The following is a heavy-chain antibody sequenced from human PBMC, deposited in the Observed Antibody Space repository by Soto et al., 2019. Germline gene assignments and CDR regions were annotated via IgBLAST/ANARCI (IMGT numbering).Heavy chain of an antibody. CDR1: GFSFSNHW. Sequence: EVQLVESGGGLVQPGGSLRLSCAASGFSFSNHWMHWVRQVPGKGLVWVARINSDGSTTTYADSVKGRVTISRANARKPLYLQMDSRRAEDTALYYCARGYSSGPDYWGQGPLVTVSS. V-gene: IGHV3-74*01. D-gene: IGHD6-19*01. J-gene: IGHJ4*02. CDR3: ARGYSSGPDY. CDR2: INSDGSTT.